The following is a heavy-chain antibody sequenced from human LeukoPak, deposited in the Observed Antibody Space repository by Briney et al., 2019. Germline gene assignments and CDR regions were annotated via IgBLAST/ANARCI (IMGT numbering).Heavy chain of an antibody. J-gene: IGHJ4*02. D-gene: IGHD2-15*01. CDR3: ARQLGYCSDGSCYFPY. CDR2: ISNNGGYT. CDR1: GFTFSSSA. Sequence: GGSLRLSCAASGFTFSSSAMSWVRQAPGKGLEWVSAISNNGGYTYYADSVQGQFTISRDNSKSTLCLQMNSLRAEDTAVYYCARQLGYCSDGSCYFPYWGQGTLVTVSS. V-gene: IGHV3-23*01.